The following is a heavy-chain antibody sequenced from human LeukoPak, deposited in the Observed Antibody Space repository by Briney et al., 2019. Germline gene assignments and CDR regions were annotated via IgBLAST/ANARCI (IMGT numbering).Heavy chain of an antibody. CDR3: AKAPAGYATRRGDNFDY. V-gene: IGHV3-9*01. D-gene: IGHD5-12*01. Sequence: GRSLRLSCAASGFTFDDYAMHWVRQAPGKGLEWVSGISWNSGSIGYADSVKGRFTISRDNAKNSLYLQMNSLRAEDTALYYCAKAPAGYATRRGDNFDYWGQGTLVTVSS. CDR1: GFTFDDYA. J-gene: IGHJ4*02. CDR2: ISWNSGSI.